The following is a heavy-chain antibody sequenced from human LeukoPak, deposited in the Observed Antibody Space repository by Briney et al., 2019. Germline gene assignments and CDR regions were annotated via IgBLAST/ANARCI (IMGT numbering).Heavy chain of an antibody. CDR2: IYYSGST. D-gene: IGHD3-10*01. CDR1: GGSISSYY. V-gene: IGHV4-59*01. J-gene: IGHJ4*02. Sequence: SETLSLTCTVSGGSISSYYWSWIRQPPGKGLEWIGYIYYSGSTNYNPSLKSRVTISVDTSKNQFSLKLSSVTAADTAVYCCARGVGYGLGYFDYWGQGTLVTVSS. CDR3: ARGVGYGLGYFDY.